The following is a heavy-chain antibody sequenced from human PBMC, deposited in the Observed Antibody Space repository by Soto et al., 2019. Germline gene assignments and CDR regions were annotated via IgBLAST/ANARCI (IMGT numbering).Heavy chain of an antibody. J-gene: IGHJ4*02. V-gene: IGHV3-30*18. CDR2: ISYDGSNK. Sequence: PGGSLRLSCVASGFTFSSYGMHWVRQAPGKGLEWVAVISYDGSNKYYADSVKGRFTISRDNSKNTLYLQMNSLRAEDTAVYYCAKGVRQGDTRVYFDYWGQGTLVTVSS. CDR3: AKGVRQGDTRVYFDY. CDR1: GFTFSSYG. D-gene: IGHD1-26*01.